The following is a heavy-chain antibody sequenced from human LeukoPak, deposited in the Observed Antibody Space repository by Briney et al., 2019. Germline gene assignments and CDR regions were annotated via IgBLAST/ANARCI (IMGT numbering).Heavy chain of an antibody. CDR1: GYSISSGYY. V-gene: IGHV4-38-2*02. Sequence: PSETLSLTCTVSGYSISSGYYWDWIRQPPGKGLEWIGTIYHTGSTYYNPSLNIRVTISVDTSKNQFSLKLRSVTAADTAVYYCARSDGYGLVGIWGQGTMVTVSS. J-gene: IGHJ3*02. CDR2: IYHTGST. D-gene: IGHD3-10*01. CDR3: ARSDGYGLVGI.